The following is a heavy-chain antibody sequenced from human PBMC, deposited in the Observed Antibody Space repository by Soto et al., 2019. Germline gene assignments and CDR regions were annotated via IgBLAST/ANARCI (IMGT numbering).Heavy chain of an antibody. V-gene: IGHV4-4*02. CDR3: AGGGGSWPAPRYIDL. D-gene: IGHD6-13*01. CDR2: LYHRGST. J-gene: IGHJ2*01. CDR1: GGSISSSNW. Sequence: QVQLQESGPGLVKPSGTLSLTCAVSGGSISSSNWWSWVRQPPGKGLEWIGELYHRGSTNYNPSLESRVIMSGDTSRDRVALKLSSLSAAATAVYSCAGGGGSWPAPRYIDLSGRGTLVIFSS.